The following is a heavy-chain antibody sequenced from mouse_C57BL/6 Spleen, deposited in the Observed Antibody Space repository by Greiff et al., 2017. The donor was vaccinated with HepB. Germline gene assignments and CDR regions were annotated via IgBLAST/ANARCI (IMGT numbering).Heavy chain of an antibody. CDR2: IWSGGST. D-gene: IGHD2-5*01. CDR1: GFSLTSYG. V-gene: IGHV2-2*01. J-gene: IGHJ3*01. Sequence: VQGVESGPGLVQPSQSLSITCTVSGFSLTSYGVHWVRQSPGKGLEWLGVIWSGGSTDYNAAFISRLSISKDNSKSQVFFKMNSLQADDTAIYYCARQAYYSNYVFAYWGQGTLVTVSA. CDR3: ARQAYYSNYVFAY.